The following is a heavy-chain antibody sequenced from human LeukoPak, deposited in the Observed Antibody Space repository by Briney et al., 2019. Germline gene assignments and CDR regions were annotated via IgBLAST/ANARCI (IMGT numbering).Heavy chain of an antibody. D-gene: IGHD5-18*01. V-gene: IGHV3-7*01. CDR2: IKEDGSEK. CDR3: CRRWLNYYYYGMDV. CDR1: EFTFSSHW. J-gene: IGHJ6*02. Sequence: GGSLRLSCAASEFTFSSHWMSWVRQAPGKGLEWVANIKEDGSEKYYVDSVKGRFTISRDNAKNSLYLQMNSLRAEDTAVYYWCRRWLNYYYYGMDVWGQGTTVTVSS.